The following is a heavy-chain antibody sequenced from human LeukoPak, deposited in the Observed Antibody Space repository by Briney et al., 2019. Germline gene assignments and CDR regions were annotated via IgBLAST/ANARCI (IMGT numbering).Heavy chain of an antibody. V-gene: IGHV4-31*03. D-gene: IGHD3-22*01. CDR3: ACYYESSGYRFDY. Sequence: SETLSLTCTVSGGSISSGGYYWSWIRQHPGTGLEWIGYIYYSGSTYYNPSLKSRVTISVDTSKNQFSLKLSSVTAADTAVYYCACYYESSGYRFDYWSQGTLVTVSS. J-gene: IGHJ4*02. CDR2: IYYSGST. CDR1: GGSISSGGYY.